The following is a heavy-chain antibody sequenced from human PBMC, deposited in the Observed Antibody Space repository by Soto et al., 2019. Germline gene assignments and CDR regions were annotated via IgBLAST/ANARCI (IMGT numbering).Heavy chain of an antibody. J-gene: IGHJ6*02. CDR2: IDPSDSYT. V-gene: IGHV5-10-1*01. D-gene: IGHD6-13*01. Sequence: GESLKISCKGSGYSFTSYWISWVRQMPGKGLEWMGRIDPSDSYTNYSPSFQGHVTISADKSISTAYLQWSSLKASDTAMYYCARRLRVSADYYYYGMDVWGQGTTVTVS. CDR3: ARRLRVSADYYYYGMDV. CDR1: GYSFTSYW.